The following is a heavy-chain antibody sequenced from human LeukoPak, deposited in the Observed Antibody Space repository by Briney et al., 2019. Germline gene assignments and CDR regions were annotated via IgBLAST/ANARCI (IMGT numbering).Heavy chain of an antibody. CDR1: GFTFSSYA. CDR2: ICGSGGST. J-gene: IGHJ4*02. D-gene: IGHD2-2*01. Sequence: LPGGSLRLSCAASGFTFSSYAMSWVRQAPGKGLEWVSAICGSGGSTYYADSVKGRFTISRDNSKNTLYLQMNSLRAEDTAVYYCAKDRVVPAAIYFDYWGQGTLVTVSS. CDR3: AKDRVVPAAIYFDY. V-gene: IGHV3-23*01.